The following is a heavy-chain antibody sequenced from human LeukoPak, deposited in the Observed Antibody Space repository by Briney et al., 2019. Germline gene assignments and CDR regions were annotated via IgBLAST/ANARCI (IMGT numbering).Heavy chain of an antibody. CDR2: INHSGST. D-gene: IGHD6-19*01. Sequence: SETLSLTCAVYGGSFSGYYWSWIRQPPGKGLEWIGEINHSGSTNYNPSLKSRVTISVDTSKNQFSLKLSSVTAADTAVYYCARHPITYSRGWYRNRGYFDYWGQGTLVTVSS. V-gene: IGHV4-34*01. CDR1: GGSFSGYY. CDR3: ARHPITYSRGWYRNRGYFDY. J-gene: IGHJ4*02.